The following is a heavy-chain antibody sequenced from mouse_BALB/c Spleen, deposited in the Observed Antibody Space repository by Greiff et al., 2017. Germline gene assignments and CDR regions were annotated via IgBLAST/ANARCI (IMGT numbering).Heavy chain of an antibody. Sequence: VQRVESGAELARPGASVKLSCKASGYTFTSYWMQWVKQRPGQGLEWIGAIYPGDGDTRYTQKFKGKATLTADKSSSTAYMQLSSLASEDSAVYYCARERDGYDAMDYWGQGTSVTVSS. CDR1: GYTFTSYW. CDR3: ARERDGYDAMDY. CDR2: IYPGDGDT. D-gene: IGHD2-3*01. J-gene: IGHJ4*01. V-gene: IGHV1-87*01.